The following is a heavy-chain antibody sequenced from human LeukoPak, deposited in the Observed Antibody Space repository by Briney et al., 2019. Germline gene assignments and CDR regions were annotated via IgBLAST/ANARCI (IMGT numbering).Heavy chain of an antibody. CDR1: GFTVSSNS. D-gene: IGHD5-12*01. Sequence: GGSLRLSCAASGFTVSSNSMSWVRQAPGKGLEWVSVIYSGGTTYYADSVRGRFTISKDNSKNTLYLQMNSLRAEDTAVYYCARDLYVDIVAPSGMDVWGQGTTVTVSS. J-gene: IGHJ6*02. CDR3: ARDLYVDIVAPSGMDV. CDR2: IYSGGTT. V-gene: IGHV3-66*01.